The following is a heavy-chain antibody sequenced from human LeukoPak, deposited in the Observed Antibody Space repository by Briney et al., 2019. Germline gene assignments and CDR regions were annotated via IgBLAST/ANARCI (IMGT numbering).Heavy chain of an antibody. D-gene: IGHD3-9*01. J-gene: IGHJ4*02. CDR1: GGSMFSYY. Sequence: SETLSLTRSVSGGSMFSYYWSWIRQPPGKGLEWVGYIYYTGSTNYNPSLKSRVTISLDTSKKQFSLKLSSVTAADTAVYYCASSYMGMTTINFGSWGQGTLVTVSS. V-gene: IGHV4-59*01. CDR2: IYYTGST. CDR3: ASSYMGMTTINFGS.